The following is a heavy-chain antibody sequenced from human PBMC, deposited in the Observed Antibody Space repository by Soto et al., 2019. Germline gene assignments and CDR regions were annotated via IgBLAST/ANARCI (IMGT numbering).Heavy chain of an antibody. V-gene: IGHV4-61*01. CDR3: AREEKQLSRYGGDFDY. CDR1: DGSVNSGNYY. Sequence: QVQLQESGPGLMKPSETLSLTCSVSDGSVNSGNYYWSWIRQPPGKGLEWIGHIYYIGTTDHNPSPKSRVTISVDTSKNQFSLKVAYVTVAATAVYFCAREEKQLSRYGGDFDYWGQGIPVTVSS. J-gene: IGHJ4*02. CDR2: IYYIGTT. D-gene: IGHD3-16*02.